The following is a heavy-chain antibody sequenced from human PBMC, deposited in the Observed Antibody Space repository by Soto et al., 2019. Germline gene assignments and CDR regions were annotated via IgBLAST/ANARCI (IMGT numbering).Heavy chain of an antibody. CDR3: ASPGSSSGY. D-gene: IGHD6-6*01. V-gene: IGHV3-7*01. CDR1: GFSFSIYW. J-gene: IGHJ4*02. Sequence: LRLSCAASGFSFSIYWMSWVRQAPGKGLEWLASIKEDGSEKYYVDSVKGRFTISRDNTKNSLYLQMKSLRAEDTAVYYCASPGSSSGYWGQGTLVTVSS. CDR2: IKEDGSEK.